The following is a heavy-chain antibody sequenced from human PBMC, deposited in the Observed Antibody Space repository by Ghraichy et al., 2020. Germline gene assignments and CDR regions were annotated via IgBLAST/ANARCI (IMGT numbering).Heavy chain of an antibody. Sequence: GGSLRLSCSVSGLTFINAWMSWVRQAPGKGLEWVARIKSKADRGTTDYAAPVRGRFTISRDDTRNMLYLQMNTLTHEDTAVYYCTTFSRGEGWFDPWAREPWSPSPQ. CDR3: TTFSRGEGWFDP. CDR1: GLTFINAW. J-gene: IGHJ5*02. V-gene: IGHV3-15*01. CDR2: IKSKADRGTT. D-gene: IGHD3-16*01.